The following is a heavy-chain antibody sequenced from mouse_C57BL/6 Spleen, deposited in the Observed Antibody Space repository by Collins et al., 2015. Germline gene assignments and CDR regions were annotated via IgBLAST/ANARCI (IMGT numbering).Heavy chain of an antibody. V-gene: IGHV5-17*02. CDR3: AREDGNYRAMDY. CDR1: GFTFSSFG. CDR2: ISSGSSTI. Sequence: DVQLVESGGGLVQPGGSRKLSCAASGFTFSSFGMHWVRQAPEKGLEWVAYISSGSSTIYYADTVKGRFTISRDNPKNTLFLQMTSLRSEDTAMYYCAREDGNYRAMDYWGQGTSVTVSS. J-gene: IGHJ4*01. D-gene: IGHD2-1*01.